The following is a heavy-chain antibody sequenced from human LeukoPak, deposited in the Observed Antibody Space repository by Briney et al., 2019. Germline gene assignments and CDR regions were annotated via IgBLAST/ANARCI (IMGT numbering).Heavy chain of an antibody. D-gene: IGHD6-13*01. CDR1: GXTLSNYN. CDR2: ISSRSSDI. Sequence: GGSLRLSCAASGXTLSNYNMNWARQAPGKGLEWVSSISSRSSDIYYADSVKGRFTISRDDAKNSLYLQMNSLTAEDTAVYYCAKVRVAAAGIFDYWGQGTLVTVSS. J-gene: IGHJ4*02. CDR3: AKVRVAAAGIFDY. V-gene: IGHV3-21*01.